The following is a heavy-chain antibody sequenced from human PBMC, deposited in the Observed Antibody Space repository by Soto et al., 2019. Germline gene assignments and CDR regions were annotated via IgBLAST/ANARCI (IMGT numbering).Heavy chain of an antibody. D-gene: IGHD1-26*01. CDR1: GGTFSSYA. Sequence: SVNVSCKASGGTFSSYAISWVRQAPGQGLEWMGGIIPIFGTANYAQKFQGRVTITADESTSTAYMELSSLRSEDTAVYYCAREQSSNYGMDVWGQGTTVTVSS. CDR3: AREQSSNYGMDV. CDR2: IIPIFGTA. V-gene: IGHV1-69*13. J-gene: IGHJ6*02.